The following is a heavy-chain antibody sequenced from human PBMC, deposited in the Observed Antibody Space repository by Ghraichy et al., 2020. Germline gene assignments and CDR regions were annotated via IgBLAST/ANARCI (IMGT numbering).Heavy chain of an antibody. J-gene: IGHJ4*02. D-gene: IGHD1-26*01. CDR1: GYTFTGYY. V-gene: IGHV1-2*02. CDR2: INPNSGVT. Sequence: ASVKVSCKASGYTFTGYYIHWVRQAPGQGLEWMGWINPNSGVTNYAQKFQGRVTMTTDTSISTAYMELSSLRSDDTAVYYCARDNFLVGETPLGYWGQGTLVTVSS. CDR3: ARDNFLVGETPLGY.